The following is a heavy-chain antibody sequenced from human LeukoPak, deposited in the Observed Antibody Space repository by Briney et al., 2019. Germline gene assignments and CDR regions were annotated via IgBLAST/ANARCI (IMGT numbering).Heavy chain of an antibody. J-gene: IGHJ3*02. CDR1: GFTLDDYA. D-gene: IGHD3-16*01. CDR3: ARDTLLGDAFDI. V-gene: IGHV3-20*04. CDR2: INWNGGST. Sequence: PGGSLRLSCAVSGFTLDDYAMNWVRQAQGKGLEWVANINWNGGSTGYGDSVKGRFSISRDNAKNSVFLQMHSLRADDTAFYCARDTLLGDAFDIWGQGTMVIVSS.